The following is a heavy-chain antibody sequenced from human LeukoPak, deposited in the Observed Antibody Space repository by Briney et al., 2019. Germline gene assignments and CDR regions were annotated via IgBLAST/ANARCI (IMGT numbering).Heavy chain of an antibody. J-gene: IGHJ4*02. Sequence: PSETLSLTCNVSGVSISTHYWSWIRQSPGKGLEWIGFIYHSGTTNYNPSLKSRVTISIDTSKNQFSLKLSSVTAADTAVYYCARGVVAAAGRTFDFWGQGTLVTVSS. CDR2: IYHSGTT. CDR1: GVSISTHY. CDR3: ARGVVAAAGRTFDF. V-gene: IGHV4-59*11. D-gene: IGHD6-13*01.